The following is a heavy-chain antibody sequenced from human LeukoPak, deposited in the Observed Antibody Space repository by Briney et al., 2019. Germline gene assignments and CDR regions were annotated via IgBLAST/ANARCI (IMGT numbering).Heavy chain of an antibody. CDR3: AKGVSGWPYYLDY. J-gene: IGHJ4*02. Sequence: GGSLRPSCAASGFSFSNSVMTWVRQAPGKGLEWVSAISGSGGSTYYADSVKGRFTISRDNSKTTLYLQMNSLRAEDTAVYYCAKGVSGWPYYLDYWGQGTLVTVSS. CDR2: ISGSGGST. D-gene: IGHD6-19*01. V-gene: IGHV3-23*01. CDR1: GFSFSNSV.